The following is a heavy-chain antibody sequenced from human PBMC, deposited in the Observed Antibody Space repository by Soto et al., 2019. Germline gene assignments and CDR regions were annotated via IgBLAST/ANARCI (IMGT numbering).Heavy chain of an antibody. D-gene: IGHD6-25*01. CDR2: ISYDGTDK. J-gene: IGHJ4*02. CDR3: ASGRLGDY. CDR1: GFNINIYG. V-gene: IGHV3-30*03. Sequence: QVQLVESGGDVVQPGRSLRLSCAASGFNINIYGMHWVRQAPGKGLEWVGFISYDGTDKYYADSVKGRFTISRDNSKNTLYLQINSLRAEDTAVYYCASGRLGDYWGQGTLVTVSS.